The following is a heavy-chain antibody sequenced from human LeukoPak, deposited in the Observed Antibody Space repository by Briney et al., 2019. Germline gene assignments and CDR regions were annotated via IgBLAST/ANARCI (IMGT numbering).Heavy chain of an antibody. CDR3: ARRNILSGYYHFDY. Sequence: SEALSLTCTVSGVSITSINYYWAWIRQPPGKGLEWIGSLSSGGPTYNNPSLESRTSISADTSSNQLFLTLTSVTAADTAVYFCARRNILSGYYHFDYWGHGTLVTVSS. J-gene: IGHJ4*01. CDR2: LSSGGPT. CDR1: GVSITSINYY. V-gene: IGHV4-39*01. D-gene: IGHD3-9*01.